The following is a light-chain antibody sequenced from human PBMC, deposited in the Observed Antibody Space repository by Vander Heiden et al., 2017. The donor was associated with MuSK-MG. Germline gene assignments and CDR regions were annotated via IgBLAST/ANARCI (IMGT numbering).Light chain of an antibody. J-gene: IGKJ1*01. CDR1: QSINSY. V-gene: IGKV1-39*01. CDR2: AAS. Sequence: DIQMTQSPSSLSASVGDRVTIPCRASQSINSYLNWYQQKPGKAPKLLIYAASSLQRGVPSRFSGSGSGTDFTLTISSLQPEDFATYFCQQSVSTPRTFGQGTKVDIK. CDR3: QQSVSTPRT.